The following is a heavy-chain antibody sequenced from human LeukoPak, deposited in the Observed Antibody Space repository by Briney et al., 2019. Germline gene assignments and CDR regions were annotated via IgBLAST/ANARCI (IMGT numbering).Heavy chain of an antibody. Sequence: PGGSLRLSCAASGFTFSSYAMSWVRQAPGKGLEWVSATSGSGGSTYYADSVKGRFTISRDNSKNTLYLQMNSLRAEDTAVYYCAKGDGYNSIPPYWGQGTLVTVSS. J-gene: IGHJ4*02. CDR2: TSGSGGST. CDR1: GFTFSSYA. D-gene: IGHD5-24*01. V-gene: IGHV3-23*01. CDR3: AKGDGYNSIPPY.